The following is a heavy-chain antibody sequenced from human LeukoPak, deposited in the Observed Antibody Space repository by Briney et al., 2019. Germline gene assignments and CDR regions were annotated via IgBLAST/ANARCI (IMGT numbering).Heavy chain of an antibody. CDR2: ISSSDNAI. J-gene: IGHJ5*02. V-gene: IGHV3-48*03. Sequence: GGSLRLSCSASGFTFSSYGMNWVRQAPGMGLEWLSYISSSDNAIYYADSVKGRFTISRDNAKNSLFLQMNSLRAEDTAVYYCARDLTDTAMVSWFDPWGQGTLVTVSS. CDR1: GFTFSSYG. CDR3: ARDLTDTAMVSWFDP. D-gene: IGHD5-18*01.